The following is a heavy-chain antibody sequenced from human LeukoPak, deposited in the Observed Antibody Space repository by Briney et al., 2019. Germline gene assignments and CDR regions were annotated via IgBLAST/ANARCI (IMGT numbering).Heavy chain of an antibody. V-gene: IGHV4-38-2*02. D-gene: IGHD3-9*01. CDR3: ARRRISTGLVIITGPAPRYNWFDP. CDR1: GYSISSGYY. J-gene: IGHJ5*02. CDR2: IYHSGST. Sequence: SETLSLTCTVSGYSISSGYYWGWIRQPPGKGLEWIGSIYHSGSTYYNPSLKSRVTISVDTSKNQFSLKLSSVTAADTAVYYCARRRISTGLVIITGPAPRYNWFDPWGQGTLVTVSS.